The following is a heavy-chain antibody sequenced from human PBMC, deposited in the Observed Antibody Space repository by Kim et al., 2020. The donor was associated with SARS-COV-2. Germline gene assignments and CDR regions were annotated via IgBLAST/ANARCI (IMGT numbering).Heavy chain of an antibody. CDR2: ISAYNGNT. CDR1: GYTFTSYG. CDR3: ASPHSYGYYYGMDV. Sequence: ASVKVSCKASGYTFTSYGISWVRQAPGQGLEWMGWISAYNGNTNYAQKLQGRVTMTTDTSTSTAYMELRSLRSDDTAVYYCASPHSYGYYYGMDVWGQGTTVTVSS. J-gene: IGHJ6*02. D-gene: IGHD1-26*01. V-gene: IGHV1-18*01.